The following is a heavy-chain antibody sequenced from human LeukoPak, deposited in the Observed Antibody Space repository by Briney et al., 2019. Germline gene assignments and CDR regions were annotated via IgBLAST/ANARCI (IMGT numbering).Heavy chain of an antibody. CDR1: GGTFSSYA. CDR3: ARRPSVGYEILTGYVDY. V-gene: IGHV1-69*05. Sequence: PWASVKVSCKASGGTFSSYAISWVRQAPGQGLEWMGGIIPIFGTANYAQKFQGRVTITTDESTSTAYMELRSLRSDDTAVYYCARRPSVGYEILTGYVDYWGQGTLVTVSS. D-gene: IGHD3-9*01. J-gene: IGHJ4*02. CDR2: IIPIFGTA.